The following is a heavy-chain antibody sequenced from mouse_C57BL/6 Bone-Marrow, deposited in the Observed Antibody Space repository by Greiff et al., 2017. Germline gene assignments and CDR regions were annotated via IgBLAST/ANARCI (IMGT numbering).Heavy chain of an antibody. D-gene: IGHD1-1*01. J-gene: IGHJ1*03. CDR2: ISSGSSTI. CDR3: ARRGCDGRNWYFDV. CDR1: GFTFSDYG. V-gene: IGHV5-17*01. Sequence: EVKLMEPGGGLVKPGGSLKLSCAASGFTFSDYGMHWVRQAPEKGLEWVAYISSGSSTIYYADTVKGRFTISRDNAKNTLFLQMTSLRSEDTAMYYCARRGCDGRNWYFDVWGTGTTVTVSS.